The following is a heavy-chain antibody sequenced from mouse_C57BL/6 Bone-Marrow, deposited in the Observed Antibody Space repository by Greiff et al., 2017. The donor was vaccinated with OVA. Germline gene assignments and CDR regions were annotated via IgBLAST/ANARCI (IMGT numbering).Heavy chain of an antibody. V-gene: IGHV14-2*01. CDR3: ARMIWWDGY. J-gene: IGHJ2*01. Sequence: VQLQQSDAELVKPGASVKISCKVSGYTFTDHTIHWMKQRTEQGLEWIGRIDPEDGETKYAPKFQGKATITADTSSNTAYLQLSSLTSEDTAVYYCARMIWWDGYWGQGTTLTVSS. D-gene: IGHD1-1*02. CDR1: GYTFTDHT. CDR2: IDPEDGET.